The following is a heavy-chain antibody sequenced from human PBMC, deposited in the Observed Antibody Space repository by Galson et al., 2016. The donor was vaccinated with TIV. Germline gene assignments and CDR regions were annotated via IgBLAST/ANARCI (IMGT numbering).Heavy chain of an antibody. J-gene: IGHJ4*02. CDR3: ARAPGYSGYSYGYFDS. V-gene: IGHV5-51*03. Sequence: QSGAEVKKPGESLKISCKGSGYSLSSFWVGWVRQTPGKGLEWMGIIYPRDSDIKYSPSFQGQVTISADESVSTAYLQWSSLKASDTAIYYCARAPGYSGYSYGYFDSWGQGTLVTVSS. D-gene: IGHD5-18*01. CDR1: GYSLSSFW. CDR2: IYPRDSDI.